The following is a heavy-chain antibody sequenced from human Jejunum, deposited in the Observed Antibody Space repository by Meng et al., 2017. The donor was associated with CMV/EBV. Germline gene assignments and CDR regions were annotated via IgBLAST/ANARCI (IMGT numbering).Heavy chain of an antibody. J-gene: IGHJ4*02. D-gene: IGHD2-15*01. CDR3: AKGGQEVPLTRRFDY. V-gene: IGHV3-7*03. Sequence: FTFRSYWMSWVRQAPGKGLEWVANMNQDGSEIYYVDSLKGRFTISRDNAKNTLYLQMDSLRVEDTAKYFCAKGGQEVPLTRRFDYWGQGTLVTVSS. CDR2: MNQDGSEI. CDR1: FTFRSYW.